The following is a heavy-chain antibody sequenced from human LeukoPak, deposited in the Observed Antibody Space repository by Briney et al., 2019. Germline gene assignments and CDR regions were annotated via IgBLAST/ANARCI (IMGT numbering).Heavy chain of an antibody. CDR3: ARERDGYTHDAFDI. D-gene: IGHD5-24*01. Sequence: GGSLRLSCAASGFTFSSYSMAWDRQAAGKGLEWVSYISIRSSTIYYADSVKGRFTISRDNAKNSLYVQMNSLRAEDTAVYYCARERDGYTHDAFDIWGQGTMVTVSS. J-gene: IGHJ3*02. V-gene: IGHV3-48*01. CDR1: GFTFSSYS. CDR2: ISIRSSTI.